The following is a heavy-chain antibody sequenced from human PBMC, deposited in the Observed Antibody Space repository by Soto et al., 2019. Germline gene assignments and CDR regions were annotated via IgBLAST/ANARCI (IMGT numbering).Heavy chain of an antibody. D-gene: IGHD3-16*01. J-gene: IGHJ6*02. Sequence: PGECLKSSCKGSGYSFTSYWIGWVGQMPGKGLEWMGIIYPGASDTRYSPSFQGQVTISADKSISTAYLQWSSLKASDTAMYYCARRGYVDYYGMDVWGQGTTVTVSS. V-gene: IGHV5-51*01. CDR3: ARRGYVDYYGMDV. CDR2: IYPGASDT. CDR1: GYSFTSYW.